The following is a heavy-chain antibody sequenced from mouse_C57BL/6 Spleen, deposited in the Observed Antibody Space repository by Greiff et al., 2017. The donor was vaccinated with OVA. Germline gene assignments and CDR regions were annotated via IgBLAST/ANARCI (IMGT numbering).Heavy chain of an antibody. CDR2: ISDGGSYT. V-gene: IGHV5-4*01. D-gene: IGHD1-1*01. Sequence: EVHLVESGGGLVKPGGSLKLSCAASGFTFSSYAMSWVRQTPEKRLEWVATISDGGSYTYYPDNVKGRFTISRDNAKNNLYLQMSHLKSEDTAMYYCAREAHYGSSYDWYFDVWGTGTTVTVSS. J-gene: IGHJ1*03. CDR1: GFTFSSYA. CDR3: AREAHYGSSYDWYFDV.